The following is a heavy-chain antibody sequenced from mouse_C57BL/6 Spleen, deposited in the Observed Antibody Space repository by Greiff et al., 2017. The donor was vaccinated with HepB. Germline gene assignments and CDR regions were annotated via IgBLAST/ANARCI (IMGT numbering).Heavy chain of an antibody. J-gene: IGHJ3*01. D-gene: IGHD2-3*01. Sequence: QVQLKQSGAELVRPGASVTLSCKASGYTFTDYEMHWVKQTPVHGLEWIGAIDPETGGTAYNQKFKGKAILTADKSSSTAYMELRSLTSEDSAVYYCTRNGYYEGGFAYWGQGTLVTVSA. CDR3: TRNGYYEGGFAY. CDR1: GYTFTDYE. CDR2: IDPETGGT. V-gene: IGHV1-15*01.